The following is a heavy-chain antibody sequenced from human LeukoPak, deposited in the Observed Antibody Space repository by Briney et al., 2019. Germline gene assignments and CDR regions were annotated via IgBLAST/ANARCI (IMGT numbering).Heavy chain of an antibody. V-gene: IGHV1-46*01. CDR1: GYTFTRYY. Sequence: GASVKVSFKASGYTFTRYYIHWVRQAPGQGLEWMGIITPSGGSTSYAQKFQGRVTMTRDTSTNTVYMELSSLRSDDTAVYYCARDRKYYDILTGSHYYYGMDVWGQGTTVTVSS. J-gene: IGHJ6*02. D-gene: IGHD3-9*01. CDR2: ITPSGGST. CDR3: ARDRKYYDILTGSHYYYGMDV.